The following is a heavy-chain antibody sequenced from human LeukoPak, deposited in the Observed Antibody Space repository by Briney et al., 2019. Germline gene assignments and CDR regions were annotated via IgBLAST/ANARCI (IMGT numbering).Heavy chain of an antibody. Sequence: GGSLTLSCAASGFTFSSYSMNWVRQAPGKGLEGVSYISSNSSTIYYADSVKGRFTISRDNAKNSLYLQMNSLRDEDTAVYYCARGDIVATLPRGWFDPWGEGTLASVSS. D-gene: IGHD5-12*01. V-gene: IGHV3-48*02. CDR3: ARGDIVATLPRGWFDP. J-gene: IGHJ5*02. CDR1: GFTFSSYS. CDR2: ISSNSSTI.